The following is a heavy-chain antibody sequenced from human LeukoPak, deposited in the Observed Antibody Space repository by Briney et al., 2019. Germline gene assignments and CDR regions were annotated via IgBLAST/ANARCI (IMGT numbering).Heavy chain of an antibody. CDR2: IYYSGST. CDR1: GGSISGSSYY. Sequence: SETLSLTCTVSGGSISGSSYYWGWIRQPPGKGLEWIGYIYYSGSTNYNPSLKSRVNISLDTSKNQFSLKLSSGTAADTAVYYCARDVVRDYFDYWGQGTPVTVSS. D-gene: IGHD2-21*01. V-gene: IGHV4-39*07. J-gene: IGHJ4*02. CDR3: ARDVVRDYFDY.